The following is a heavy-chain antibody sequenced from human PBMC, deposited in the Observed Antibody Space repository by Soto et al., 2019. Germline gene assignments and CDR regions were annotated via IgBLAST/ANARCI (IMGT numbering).Heavy chain of an antibody. Sequence: GGSLRLSCAASGFTFSSYWMHWVRQAPGKGLVWVSRINSDGSSTSYADSVKGRFTISRDNAKNTLYLQMNSLRAEDTAVYYCARAPGRKIARMTNWFDPWGQGTLVTVSS. V-gene: IGHV3-74*01. J-gene: IGHJ5*02. CDR1: GFTFSSYW. CDR2: INSDGSST. CDR3: ARAPGRKIARMTNWFDP.